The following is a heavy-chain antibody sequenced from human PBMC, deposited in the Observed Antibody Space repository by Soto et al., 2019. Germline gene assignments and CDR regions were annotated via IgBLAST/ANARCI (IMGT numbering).Heavy chain of an antibody. CDR3: AHAYGGRSLH. J-gene: IGHJ4*02. V-gene: IGHV2-5*02. CDR2: IYWDDSK. Sequence: QITLKESGPTLVKPTQTLTLTCTFSGFSLTTDRVGVGWIRQPPGEALEWLAVIYWDDSKTYRASLESRLTITKETSKTQVALTMTNMDSLATATYYCAHAYGGRSLHWGQGTLVTVSS. CDR1: GFSLTTDRVG. D-gene: IGHD1-26*01.